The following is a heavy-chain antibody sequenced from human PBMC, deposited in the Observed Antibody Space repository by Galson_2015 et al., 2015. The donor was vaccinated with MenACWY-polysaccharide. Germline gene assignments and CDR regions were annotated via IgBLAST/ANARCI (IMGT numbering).Heavy chain of an antibody. D-gene: IGHD3-22*01. V-gene: IGHV3-7*01. Sequence: SLRLSCAASGFTFSSFWKSWVRQAPGKGLEWVAIIKQDGSEKYYVDSVKGRFSISRDNAKNSLYLQMNSLRSEDTAVYYCARDPLDSSGYTRGSVFDLWGRGTLVTVSS. CDR1: GFTFSSFW. CDR3: ARDPLDSSGYTRGSVFDL. J-gene: IGHJ2*01. CDR2: IKQDGSEK.